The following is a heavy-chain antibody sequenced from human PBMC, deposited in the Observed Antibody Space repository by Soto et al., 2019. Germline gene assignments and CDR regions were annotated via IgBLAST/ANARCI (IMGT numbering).Heavy chain of an antibody. CDR2: ISSSSSYI. V-gene: IGHV3-21*01. D-gene: IGHD3-22*01. J-gene: IGHJ3*02. CDR3: ASYYYDSSGPREAFDI. Sequence: GESLKISCAASGFTFSSYSMNWVRQAPGKGLEWVSSISSSSSYIYYADSVKGRFTISRDNAKNSLYLQMNSLRAEDTAVYYCASYYYDSSGPREAFDIWGQGTMVTVSS. CDR1: GFTFSSYS.